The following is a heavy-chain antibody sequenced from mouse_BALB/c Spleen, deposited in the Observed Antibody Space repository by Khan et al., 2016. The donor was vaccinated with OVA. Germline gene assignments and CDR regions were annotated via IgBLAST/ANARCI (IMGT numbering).Heavy chain of an antibody. D-gene: IGHD2-4*01. CDR1: GFTFSSFG. J-gene: IGHJ4*01. CDR3: AKRGDFYYDYDGTTYYAMDY. CDR2: ISSGSSTI. Sequence: EVELVESGGGLVQPGGSRKLSCAASGFTFSSFGMHWVRQAPEKGLEWVAYISSGSSTIYYAETVKGRFTISRDNPKNTLFLQMTSLRSEDTAMYYCAKRGDFYYDYDGTTYYAMDYWGQGTSVTVSS. V-gene: IGHV5-17*02.